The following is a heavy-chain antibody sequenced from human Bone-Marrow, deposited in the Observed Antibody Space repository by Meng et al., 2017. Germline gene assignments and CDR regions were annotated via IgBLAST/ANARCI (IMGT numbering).Heavy chain of an antibody. J-gene: IGHJ1*01. D-gene: IGHD2-15*01. V-gene: IGHV4-61*01. CDR1: GAAVNTGSYY. Sequence: VQLQEPGPGPVSSSANLSLTCTGSGAAVNTGSYYWSWIRQPPGRGLELIGFIYQSGSTNNNPSLKSRVTISLDMSSNQFSLTLNSVTAADTAIYYCARGVVADPPGDWGRGTLVTVSS. CDR3: ARGVVADPPGD. CDR2: IYQSGST.